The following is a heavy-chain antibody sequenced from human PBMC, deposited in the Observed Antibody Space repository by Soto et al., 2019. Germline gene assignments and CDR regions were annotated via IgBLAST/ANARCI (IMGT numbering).Heavy chain of an antibody. CDR2: ISYDGSNK. CDR1: GFTFSSYG. D-gene: IGHD5-12*01. CDR3: AKDNGSGCDWLRVGDASDI. Sequence: XGSLRLSCAASGFTFSSYGMHWVRQAPGKGLEWVAVISYDGSNKYYADSVKGRLTISRDNSKNTLYLKMNSLRGEDTAVYYCAKDNGSGCDWLRVGDASDIWGQGTMVTVSS. V-gene: IGHV3-30*18. J-gene: IGHJ3*02.